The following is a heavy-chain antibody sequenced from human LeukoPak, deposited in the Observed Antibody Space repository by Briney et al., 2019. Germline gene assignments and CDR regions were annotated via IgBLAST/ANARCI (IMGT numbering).Heavy chain of an antibody. CDR2: IYSGGST. J-gene: IGHJ4*02. Sequence: GGSLRLPCAASGFTVSSNYMSWVRQAPGKGLEWVSVIYSGGSTYYADSVTGRFTISRDNSKNTLYLQMNSLRVEDTAVYYCGRDLIGTAASWDCWGQGTLVTVSS. D-gene: IGHD6-25*01. CDR3: GRDLIGTAASWDC. CDR1: GFTVSSNY. V-gene: IGHV3-53*01.